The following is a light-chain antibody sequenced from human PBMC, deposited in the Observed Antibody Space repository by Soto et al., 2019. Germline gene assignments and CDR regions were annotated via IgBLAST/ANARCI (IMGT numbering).Light chain of an antibody. V-gene: IGKV1-39*01. CDR1: QTISNY. CDR3: QQSYSTSWT. J-gene: IGKJ1*01. Sequence: DIQMTQSPSSLSASVGDRVTITCRASQTISNYLNWYRQTPGKAANLLIYAASNLQSGVPSRFSGSGSGTDFTLTISSLQPEDFATYYCQQSYSTSWTFGQGTKVEIK. CDR2: AAS.